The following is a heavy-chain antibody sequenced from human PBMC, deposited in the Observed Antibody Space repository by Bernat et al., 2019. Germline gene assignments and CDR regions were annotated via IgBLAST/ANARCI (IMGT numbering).Heavy chain of an antibody. CDR2: ISAYNGNT. CDR3: ARDRAVFGVVSIEWFDP. V-gene: IGHV1-18*04. CDR1: GYTFTSYG. J-gene: IGHJ5*02. D-gene: IGHD3-3*01. Sequence: QVQLVQSGAEVKKPGASVKVSCNASGYTFTSYGISWVRQAPGQGLEWMGWISAYNGNTNYAQKLQGRVTMTTDTSTSTAYMELRSLRSDDTAVYYCARDRAVFGVVSIEWFDPWGQGTLVTVSS.